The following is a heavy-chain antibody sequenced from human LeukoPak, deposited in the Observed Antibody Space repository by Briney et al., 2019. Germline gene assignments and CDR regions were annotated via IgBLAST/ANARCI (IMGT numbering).Heavy chain of an antibody. D-gene: IGHD3-3*01. CDR2: ISAYNGNT. J-gene: IGHJ4*02. V-gene: IGHV1-18*01. CDR3: ARTRDYDFWSGYLPNDY. CDR1: GYTFTSYD. Sequence: GASVKVSCKASGYTFTSYDINWVRQATGQGLEWMGWISAYNGNTNYAQKLQGRVTMTRDTSTSTVYMELSSLRSEDTAVYYCARTRDYDFWSGYLPNDYWGQGTLVTVSS.